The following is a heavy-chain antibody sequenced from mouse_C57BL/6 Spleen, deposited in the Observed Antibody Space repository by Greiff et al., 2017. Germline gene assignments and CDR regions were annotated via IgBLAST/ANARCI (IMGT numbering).Heavy chain of an antibody. V-gene: IGHV1-76*01. Sequence: QVQLQQSGAELVRPGASVKLSCKASGYTFTDYYINWVKQRPGQGLEWIARIYPGSGNTYYNEKFKGKATLTAEKSSSTAYMQLSSLTSEDSAVYFCARFRSLYYAMDYWGQGTSVTVSS. CDR2: IYPGSGNT. J-gene: IGHJ4*01. CDR3: ARFRSLYYAMDY. CDR1: GYTFTDYY.